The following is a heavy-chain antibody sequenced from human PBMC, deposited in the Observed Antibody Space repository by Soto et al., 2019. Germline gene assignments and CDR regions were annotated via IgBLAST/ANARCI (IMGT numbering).Heavy chain of an antibody. J-gene: IGHJ4*02. CDR2: IAHDGSEK. Sequence: GGSLRLSCAVSGFSFSSYWMSWVRQAPGRGLEWVATIAHDGSEKFYVDSVKGRFTISRDNSKNMLYLQMNSLRAEDTAVYYCAKVRADYYDSSGPSDYWGQGT. CDR1: GFSFSSYW. CDR3: AKVRADYYDSSGPSDY. V-gene: IGHV3-7*03. D-gene: IGHD3-22*01.